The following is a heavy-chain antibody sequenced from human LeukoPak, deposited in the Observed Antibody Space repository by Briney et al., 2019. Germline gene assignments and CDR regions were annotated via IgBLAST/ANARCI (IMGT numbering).Heavy chain of an antibody. CDR1: GGSISSSSYY. D-gene: IGHD1-1*01. J-gene: IGHJ5*02. Sequence: SETLSLTCTVSGGSISSSSYYWGWIRQPPGKGLEWIGNIYYSGSTYYNPSLKSRLTISVDTSKNQFSLKLSSVTAADTAVYYCARQGSPTTSNWFDPWGQGTLVTVSS. CDR2: IYYSGST. CDR3: ARQGSPTTSNWFDP. V-gene: IGHV4-39*01.